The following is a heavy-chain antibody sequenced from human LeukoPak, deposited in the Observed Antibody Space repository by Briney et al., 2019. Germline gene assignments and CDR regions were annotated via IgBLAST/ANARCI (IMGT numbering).Heavy chain of an antibody. Sequence: SETLSLTCAVSADFLSSHYWTWIRQSPGKGLEWIGYISYIGSTNYNPSLKSRVTISIDTSKNQFSLKLRSVTAADTAVYYCARDLVTVTKGFDIWGQGTMVSVSS. J-gene: IGHJ3*02. V-gene: IGHV4-59*11. CDR3: ARDLVTVTKGFDI. D-gene: IGHD4-17*01. CDR1: ADFLSSHY. CDR2: ISYIGST.